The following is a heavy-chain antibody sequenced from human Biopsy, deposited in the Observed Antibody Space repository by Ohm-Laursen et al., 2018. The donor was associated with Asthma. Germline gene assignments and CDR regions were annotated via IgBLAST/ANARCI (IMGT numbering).Heavy chain of an antibody. D-gene: IGHD3-10*01. CDR1: GGSISSDDYY. CDR3: ARERAGYYGSGSYLGY. V-gene: IGHV4-61*08. J-gene: IGHJ4*02. Sequence: TLSLICTVPGGSISSDDYYWSWIRQPPGKGLEWIGYIYYSGSTNYNPSLKSRVTISVDTSKNQFSLKLSSVTAADTAVYYCARERAGYYGSGSYLGYWGQGTLVTVSS. CDR2: IYYSGST.